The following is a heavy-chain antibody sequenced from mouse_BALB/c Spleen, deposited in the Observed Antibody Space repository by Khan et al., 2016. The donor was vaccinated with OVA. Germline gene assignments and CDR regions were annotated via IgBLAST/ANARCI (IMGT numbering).Heavy chain of an antibody. D-gene: IGHD2-3*01. Sequence: VQLKQSGPGLVAPSQSLSITCTVSGFSLTSYGIHWVRQPPGKGLEWLVVIWSDGSTNYNSVLKSRLSIRKDNSKSQVFLKMNSLQTDDTAIYYCARWFDGYSSLEAMDYWGQGTSVTVSS. CDR3: ARWFDGYSSLEAMDY. V-gene: IGHV2-6*02. J-gene: IGHJ4*01. CDR2: IWSDGST. CDR1: GFSLTSYG.